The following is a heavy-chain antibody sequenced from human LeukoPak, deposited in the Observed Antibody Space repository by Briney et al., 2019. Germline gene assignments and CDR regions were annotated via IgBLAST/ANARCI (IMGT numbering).Heavy chain of an antibody. V-gene: IGHV1-2*02. D-gene: IGHD2-2*01. CDR1: GYTFTGYY. CDR2: INPNSGGT. Sequence: ASVKVSCKASGYTFTGYYMHWVRQAPGQGLEWMGWINPNSGGTNYAQEFQGRVTMTRDTSISTAYMELSRLRSDDTAVYYCARGGLSPAARYGMDVWGQGTTVTVSS. CDR3: ARGGLSPAARYGMDV. J-gene: IGHJ6*02.